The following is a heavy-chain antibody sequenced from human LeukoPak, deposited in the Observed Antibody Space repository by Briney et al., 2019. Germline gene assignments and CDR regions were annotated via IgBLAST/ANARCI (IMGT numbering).Heavy chain of an antibody. J-gene: IGHJ3*02. CDR1: GFTFSSYY. Sequence: PGGSLRLSCAASGFTFSSYYMHWVRQAPGQGLEWMGWINPNSGATNSAQKFQGRVTMTRDTSISTAYMELSRLRSDDTAVYYAFDIWGQGTMVTVSS. CDR2: INPNSGAT. CDR3: FDI. V-gene: IGHV1-2*02.